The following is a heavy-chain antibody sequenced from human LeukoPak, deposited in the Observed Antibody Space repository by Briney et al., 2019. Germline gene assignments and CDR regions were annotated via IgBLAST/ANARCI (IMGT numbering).Heavy chain of an antibody. Sequence: ASVKVSCKASGYTFTGYYMHWVRQAPGQGLEWMGWINPNSGGTNYAQKFQGRVTMTRDTSISTAYMELSRLRSDDTAVYYCARALRFLEWFSDWFDPWGQGTLVTVSS. V-gene: IGHV1-2*02. CDR2: INPNSGGT. CDR3: ARALRFLEWFSDWFDP. CDR1: GYTFTGYY. J-gene: IGHJ5*02. D-gene: IGHD3-3*01.